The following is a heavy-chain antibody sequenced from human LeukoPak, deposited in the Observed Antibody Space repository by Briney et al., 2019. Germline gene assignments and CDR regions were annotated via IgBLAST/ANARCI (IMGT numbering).Heavy chain of an antibody. CDR1: GYTFTGYY. D-gene: IGHD2-15*01. CDR3: ARDPEGYCSGGSCPYFDY. J-gene: IGHJ4*02. CDR2: INPNSGGT. Sequence: ASVKVSCKASGYTFTGYYMHWVRQAPGQGLEWMGWINPNSGGTNYAQKLQGRVTMTRDTSISTAYMELSRLRSDDTAVYYCARDPEGYCSGGSCPYFDYWGQGTLVTVSS. V-gene: IGHV1-2*02.